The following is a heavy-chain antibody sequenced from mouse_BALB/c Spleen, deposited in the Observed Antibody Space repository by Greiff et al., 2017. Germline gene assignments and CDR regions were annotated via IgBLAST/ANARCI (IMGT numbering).Heavy chain of an antibody. J-gene: IGHJ3*01. CDR2: IDPENGNT. D-gene: IGHD3-3*01. CDR3: ARLGDPGFAY. CDR1: GFNIKDYY. V-gene: IGHV14-1*02. Sequence: VQLQQSGAELVRPGALVKLSCKASGFNIKDYYMHWVKQRPEQGLEWIGWIDPENGNTIYDPKFQGKASITADTSSNTAYLQLSSLTSEDTAVYYCARLGDPGFAYWGQGTLVTVSA.